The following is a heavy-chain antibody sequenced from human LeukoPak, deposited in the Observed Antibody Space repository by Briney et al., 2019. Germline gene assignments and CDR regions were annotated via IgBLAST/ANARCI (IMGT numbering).Heavy chain of an antibody. CDR2: IYYTGNT. J-gene: IGHJ4*02. CDR1: GGSVSSASYY. V-gene: IGHV4-61*01. D-gene: IGHD6-19*01. Sequence: SETLSFTCTVSGGSVSSASYYWNWIRQPPGKGLEWIGYIYYTGNTNYNPSLKSRVAISVDTSKNQFSLNLNSVTAADTAVYYCARGDEQWLVSGTFHYWGQGTLVTVSS. CDR3: ARGDEQWLVSGTFHY.